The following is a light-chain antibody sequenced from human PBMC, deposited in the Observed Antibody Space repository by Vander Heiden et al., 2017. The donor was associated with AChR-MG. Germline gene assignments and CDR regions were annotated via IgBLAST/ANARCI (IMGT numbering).Light chain of an antibody. V-gene: IGKV3-15*01. CDR1: QSGSSN. CDR3: QQYNNWGGT. CDR2: GAS. J-gene: IGKJ2*02. Sequence: EIVMTQSPATLAVSPGERATISCRASQSGSSNLAWYQQKPGQAPRLLIYGASTRATGIPARFSGSGSGTEFTLTISSLQSEDFAVYYCQQYNNWGGTFGQGTKLEIK.